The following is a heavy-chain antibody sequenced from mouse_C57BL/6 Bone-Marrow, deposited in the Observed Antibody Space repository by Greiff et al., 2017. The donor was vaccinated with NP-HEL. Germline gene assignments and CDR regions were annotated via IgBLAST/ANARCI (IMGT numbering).Heavy chain of an antibody. J-gene: IGHJ2*01. Sequence: VQLQQSGAELVKPGASVKISCKASGYTFTDYYINWVKQRPGQGLEWIGKIGPGSGSTYYNEKFKGKATLTADKSSSTAYKQLSSLTSEDSAVYFCAREGGIITTVVAPFDYWGQGTTLTVSS. V-gene: IGHV1-77*01. CDR1: GYTFTDYY. CDR2: IGPGSGST. D-gene: IGHD1-1*01. CDR3: AREGGIITTVVAPFDY.